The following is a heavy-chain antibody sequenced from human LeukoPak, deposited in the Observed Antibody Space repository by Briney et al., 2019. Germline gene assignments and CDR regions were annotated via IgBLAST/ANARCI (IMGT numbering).Heavy chain of an antibody. CDR1: GFTYSDYY. CDR3: ARDRGMRDGYNYGYFDY. V-gene: IGHV3-33*08. CDR2: IWYDGSNK. D-gene: IGHD5-24*01. J-gene: IGHJ4*02. Sequence: PGGSLRLSCAASGFTYSDYYMSWIRQAPGKGLEWVAVIWYDGSNKYYADSVKGRFTISRDNSKNTLYLQMNSLRAEDTAVYYCARDRGMRDGYNYGYFDYWGQGTLVTVSS.